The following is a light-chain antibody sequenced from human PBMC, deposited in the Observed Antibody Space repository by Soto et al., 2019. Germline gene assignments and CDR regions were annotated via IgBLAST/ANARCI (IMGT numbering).Light chain of an antibody. CDR1: SSNIGSNA. V-gene: IGLV1-44*01. CDR3: AAWDDSLNGYV. CDR2: RND. J-gene: IGLJ1*01. Sequence: QSVLTQPPSASGTPGQRVTSSCSGGSSNIGSNAVSWYQQLPGMAPNLLISRNDQRPSGVPDRFSGSKSGTSASLAISGLQSEDEADYYCAAWDDSLNGYVFGTGTKVTVL.